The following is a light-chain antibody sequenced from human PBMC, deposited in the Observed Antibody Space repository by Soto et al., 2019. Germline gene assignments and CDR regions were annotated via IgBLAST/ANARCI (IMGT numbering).Light chain of an antibody. Sequence: DIQMTQSPSTLSASVGDRVTITCRASQSISSWLAWYQQEPGKAPKLLIYDASSLESGVPSRFSGSGSGTEFTLTISSLQPDDFATYYCQQYNSYSLFTFGPGTKVDIK. CDR1: QSISSW. CDR2: DAS. J-gene: IGKJ3*01. CDR3: QQYNSYSLFT. V-gene: IGKV1-5*01.